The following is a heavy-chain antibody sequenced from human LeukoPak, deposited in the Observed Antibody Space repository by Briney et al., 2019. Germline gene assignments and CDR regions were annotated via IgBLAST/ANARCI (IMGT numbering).Heavy chain of an antibody. D-gene: IGHD3-10*01. CDR1: GGSISSYY. J-gene: IGHJ4*02. Sequence: SETLSLTCTVSGGSISSYYWSWIRQPAGKGLGWIGRIYTSGSTNYNPSLKSRVTMSVDTSKNQFSLKLSSVTAADTAVYYCARDTDYYGSGYFDYWGQGTLVTVSS. V-gene: IGHV4-4*07. CDR2: IYTSGST. CDR3: ARDTDYYGSGYFDY.